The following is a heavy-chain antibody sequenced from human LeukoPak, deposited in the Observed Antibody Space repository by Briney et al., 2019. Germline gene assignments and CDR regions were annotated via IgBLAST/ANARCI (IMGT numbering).Heavy chain of an antibody. J-gene: IGHJ5*01. Sequence: SETLSLTCSVSGGSIGDDYWGWIRQSPGSGLEWIGYIYISETNTYHPSLEGRVNISVDKAKNQVTLKLRSVTAADTTVYYCARKYLYNWFDFWGQGTLVIVSS. CDR1: GGSIGDDY. CDR3: ARKYLYNWFDF. D-gene: IGHD6-6*01. V-gene: IGHV4-4*08. CDR2: IYISETN.